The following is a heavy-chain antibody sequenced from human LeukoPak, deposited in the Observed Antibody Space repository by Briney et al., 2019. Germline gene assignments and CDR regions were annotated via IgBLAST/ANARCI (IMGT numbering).Heavy chain of an antibody. CDR3: ARVREYCGGDCYSGDKGAFDI. D-gene: IGHD2-21*02. CDR2: IIPILGIA. J-gene: IGHJ3*02. V-gene: IGHV1-69*04. Sequence: SVKVSCKASGYTFTSYDINWVRQATGQGLEWMGRIIPILGIANYAQKFQGRVTITADKSTSTAYMELSSLRSEDTAVYYCARVREYCGGDCYSGDKGAFDIWGQGTMVTVSS. CDR1: GYTFTSYD.